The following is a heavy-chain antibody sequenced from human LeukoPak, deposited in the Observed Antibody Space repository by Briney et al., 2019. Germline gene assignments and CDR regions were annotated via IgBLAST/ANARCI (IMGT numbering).Heavy chain of an antibody. CDR3: ARGSRDGYNTFDY. CDR1: GFTFSNYA. J-gene: IGHJ4*02. D-gene: IGHD5-24*01. CDR2: ISGSGSNT. Sequence: GGSLRLSCAASGFTFSNYAMTWVRQAPGKGLEWVSVISGSGSNTDYADSVKGRFTISRDTAKNTLYLQMNSLRAEDTAVCYCARGSRDGYNTFDYWGQGTLVTVSS. V-gene: IGHV3-23*01.